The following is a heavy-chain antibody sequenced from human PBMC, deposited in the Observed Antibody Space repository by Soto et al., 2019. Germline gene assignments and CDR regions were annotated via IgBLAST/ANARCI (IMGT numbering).Heavy chain of an antibody. D-gene: IGHD6-25*01. J-gene: IGHJ5*02. Sequence: PSETLSLTCSVSGGSISDLIGYWGWIRQPPGKGLEWIGFSYYRGSTYYNESLQSRVTISVDESVNQVFLTLTSVTAADTAVYFCVAAAKPSNFFDPWGEGTQVTLSS. CDR2: SYYRGST. V-gene: IGHV4-39*01. CDR3: VAAAKPSNFFDP. CDR1: GGSISDLIGY.